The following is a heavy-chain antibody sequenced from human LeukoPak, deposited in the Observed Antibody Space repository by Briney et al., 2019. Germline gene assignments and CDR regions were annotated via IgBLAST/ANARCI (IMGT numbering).Heavy chain of an antibody. CDR3: AKESFIVVVPAATDY. D-gene: IGHD2-2*01. J-gene: IGHJ4*02. V-gene: IGHV3-23*01. CDR2: ISGSGGST. Sequence: PGGSLRLSCAASGFTFSSYAMSWVRQAPGKGLEWVSAISGSGGSTYYADSVKGRFTITRDNSKNTLYLQMNSLRAEDTAVYYCAKESFIVVVPAATDYWGQGTLVTVSS. CDR1: GFTFSSYA.